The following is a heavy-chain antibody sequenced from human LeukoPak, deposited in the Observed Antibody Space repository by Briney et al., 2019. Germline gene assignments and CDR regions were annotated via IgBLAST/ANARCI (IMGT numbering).Heavy chain of an antibody. CDR1: GFTFSSYG. CDR3: ARDLERGGSRALFDY. V-gene: IGHV3-33*01. CDR2: IWYDGSNK. Sequence: GRSLRLSCAASGFTFSSYGMHWVRQAPGKGLEWVAVIWYDGSNKYYADSVKGRFTISRDNSKNTLYLQMNSLRAEDTAVYYCARDLERGGSRALFDYWGQGTLVTVSS. D-gene: IGHD6-13*01. J-gene: IGHJ4*02.